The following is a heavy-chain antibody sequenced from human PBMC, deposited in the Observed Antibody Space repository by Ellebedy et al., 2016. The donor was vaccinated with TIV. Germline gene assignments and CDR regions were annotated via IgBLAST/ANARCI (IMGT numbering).Heavy chain of an antibody. CDR1: GFIFTNYW. Sequence: GGSLRLSXAASGFIFTNYWMTWVRQAPGKGLQWVANIKEDGSEKYHVDSVKGRFTISRDNSKNTLYLQMSSLRAEDTAVYYCARDGTVWGYSGSYPDYWGQGTLVTVSS. V-gene: IGHV3-7*01. D-gene: IGHD1-26*01. CDR3: ARDGTVWGYSGSYPDY. CDR2: IKEDGSEK. J-gene: IGHJ4*02.